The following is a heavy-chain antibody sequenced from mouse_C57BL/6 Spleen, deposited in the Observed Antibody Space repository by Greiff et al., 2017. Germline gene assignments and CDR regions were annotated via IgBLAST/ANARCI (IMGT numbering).Heavy chain of an antibody. D-gene: IGHD1-1*01. CDR2: IDPETGGT. J-gene: IGHJ2*01. Sequence: QVHVKQSGAELVRPGASVTLSCKASGYTFTDYEMHWVKQTPVHGLEWIGAIDPETGGTAYNQKFKGKAILTADKSSSTAYMELRSLTSEDSAVYYCTRKEVTTVVGYFDYWGQGTTLTVSS. CDR1: GYTFTDYE. CDR3: TRKEVTTVVGYFDY. V-gene: IGHV1-15*01.